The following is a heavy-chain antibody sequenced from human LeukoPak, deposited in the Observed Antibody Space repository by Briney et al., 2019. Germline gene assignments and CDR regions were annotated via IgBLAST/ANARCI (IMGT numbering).Heavy chain of an antibody. CDR3: ARQDGWNDSVWFDP. J-gene: IGHJ5*02. Sequence: SETLSLTCTVSGGSISSYYWSWIRQPPGKGLEWIGYIYYSGSTNYNPSLKSRVTISVDTSKNQFSLKPSSVTAADTAVYYCARQDGWNDSVWFDPWGQGTLVTVSS. CDR2: IYYSGST. V-gene: IGHV4-59*08. CDR1: GGSISSYY. D-gene: IGHD1-1*01.